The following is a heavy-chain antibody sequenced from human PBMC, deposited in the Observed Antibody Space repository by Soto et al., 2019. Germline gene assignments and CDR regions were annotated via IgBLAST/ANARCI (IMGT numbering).Heavy chain of an antibody. Sequence: PGGSLRLSCEVSGFTFIIYSMSWVRQSPGKGLEWVAKIPQDGVDGHYADSVKGRCTISRDNGKNSLYLQLNNLRAEDAAVYYCARDHLILPAHDFFYGSDVWGRGATVTVSS. CDR2: IPQDGVDG. J-gene: IGHJ6*02. CDR1: GFTFIIYS. CDR3: ARDHLILPAHDFFYGSDV. D-gene: IGHD2-21*02. V-gene: IGHV3-7*03.